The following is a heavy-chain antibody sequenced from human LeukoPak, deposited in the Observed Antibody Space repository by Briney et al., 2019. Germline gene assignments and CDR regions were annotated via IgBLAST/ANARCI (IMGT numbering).Heavy chain of an antibody. Sequence: GASVKVSCKASGYTFTGYYMHWVRQAPGQGLEWVGWISAYNGNRNYAQKLQGRVTMTTDTSTSTAYMELGSLRSDDTAVYYCARVHYGGDSGSLAYWGQGTLVTVSS. V-gene: IGHV1-18*04. D-gene: IGHD4-23*01. CDR3: ARVHYGGDSGSLAY. CDR1: GYTFTGYY. CDR2: ISAYNGNR. J-gene: IGHJ4*02.